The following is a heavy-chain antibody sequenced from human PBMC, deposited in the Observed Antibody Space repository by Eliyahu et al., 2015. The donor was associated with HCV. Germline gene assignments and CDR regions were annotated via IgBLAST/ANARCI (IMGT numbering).Heavy chain of an antibody. Sequence: GMNWVRQAPGKGLEWVSAIGGSGNTYYADSVKGRFTISRDNSKNTLYLQMNSLRAEDTAMYYCAKERAFRGGYDYWGQGTPVTVSS. CDR2: IGGSGNT. J-gene: IGHJ4*02. CDR3: AKERAFRGGYDY. CDR1: G. D-gene: IGHD3-16*01. V-gene: IGHV3-23*01.